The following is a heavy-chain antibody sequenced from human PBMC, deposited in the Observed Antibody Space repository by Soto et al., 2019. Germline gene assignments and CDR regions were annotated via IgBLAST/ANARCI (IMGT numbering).Heavy chain of an antibody. CDR2: VYGNDNK. V-gene: IGHV2-5*04. J-gene: IGHJ4*02. D-gene: IGHD1-1*01. Sequence: SGPTLVNPTQTLTLTCTFSGFSLTTYVEAVGWIRQPPGKALEWLAIVYGNDNKFYWPSLRSRLTITKDNSKNQVVLTVTDMDPVDTGTYFCVRRYDPYYFANWGQGALVTVSS. CDR1: GFSLTTYVEA. CDR3: VRRYDPYYFAN.